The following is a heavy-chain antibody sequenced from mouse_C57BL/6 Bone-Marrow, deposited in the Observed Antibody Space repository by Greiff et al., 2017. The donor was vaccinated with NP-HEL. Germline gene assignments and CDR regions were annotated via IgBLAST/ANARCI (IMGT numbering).Heavy chain of an antibody. V-gene: IGHV1-80*01. J-gene: IGHJ3*01. CDR3: ARGAY. CDR1: GYEFSNYW. CDR2: IYPGDGDT. Sequence: QVQLQQSGAELVKPGASVKISCKASGYEFSNYWMNWVKQRPGKGLEWIGQIYPGDGDTNYNGKFKDKATLTADKSASTAYMQLSRVTSEDSAVYFCARGAYWGQGTLVTVSA.